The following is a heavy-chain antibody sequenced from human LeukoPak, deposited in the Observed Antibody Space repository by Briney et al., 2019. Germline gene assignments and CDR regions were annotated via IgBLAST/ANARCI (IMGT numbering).Heavy chain of an antibody. CDR1: GGSSSSYY. J-gene: IGHJ4*02. V-gene: IGHV4-59*01. D-gene: IGHD4-17*01. Sequence: SETLSLTCTVSGGSSSSYYWSWIRQPPGKGLEWIGYMSYSGSTNYNPSLKSRVTISVDTSKNQFSLKLTSMTAADTAVYYCARGDDHDYGDLYFDYWGQGTLDTVSS. CDR2: MSYSGST. CDR3: ARGDDHDYGDLYFDY.